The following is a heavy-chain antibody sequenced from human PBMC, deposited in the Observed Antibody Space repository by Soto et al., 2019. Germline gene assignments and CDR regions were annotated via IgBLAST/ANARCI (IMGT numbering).Heavy chain of an antibody. J-gene: IGHJ4*02. CDR3: ARERYGDSQYFDY. CDR2: ISHDGRVT. V-gene: IGHV3-30*04. D-gene: IGHD2-21*02. Sequence: QVQLVESGGGMVQPGTSLRLSCAASGFTFNSLSLHWVRQRPDKGLEWVAVISHDGRVTFYADFVKGRFTVSRDNSKNTIFLQVNKLRAEYTAVYYFARERYGDSQYFDYWGEGILVTVSS. CDR1: GFTFNSLS.